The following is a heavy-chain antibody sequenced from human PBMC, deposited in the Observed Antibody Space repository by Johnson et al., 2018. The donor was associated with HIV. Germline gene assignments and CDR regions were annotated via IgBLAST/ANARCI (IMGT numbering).Heavy chain of an antibody. CDR3: AKDPGIAAAEDAFDI. CDR2: ISFDGSNK. CDR1: GFTFSSYN. V-gene: IGHV3-30*18. J-gene: IGHJ3*02. Sequence: QVQLVESGGGVVQPGRSLRLSCAASGFTFSSYNMHWVRQAPGKGLEWVSVISFDGSNKYYADSVKGRFTISRDNSKSTVYLQMNSLRAEDTAVYYCAKDPGIAAAEDAFDIWGQGTMVTVSS. D-gene: IGHD6-13*01.